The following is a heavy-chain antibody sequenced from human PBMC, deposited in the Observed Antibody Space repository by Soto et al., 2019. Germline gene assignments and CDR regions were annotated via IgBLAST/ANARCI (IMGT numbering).Heavy chain of an antibody. CDR3: ASNSYGYIFYDY. D-gene: IGHD5-18*01. V-gene: IGHV4-34*01. J-gene: IGHJ4*02. CDR1: GVSFSGYY. CDR2: INHSGST. Sequence: SETLSLSCAVYGVSFSGYYWNWIRQPPGKGLEWIGEINHSGSTNYNPSLKSRVTISVDTSKNQFSLKLSSVTAADTAVYYCASNSYGYIFYDYWGQGTLVTVSS.